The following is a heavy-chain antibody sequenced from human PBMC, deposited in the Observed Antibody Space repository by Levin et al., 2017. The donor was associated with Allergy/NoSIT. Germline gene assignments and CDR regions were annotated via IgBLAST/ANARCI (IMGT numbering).Heavy chain of an antibody. D-gene: IGHD6-13*01. CDR2: IWYDGSNK. J-gene: IGHJ6*02. V-gene: IGHV3-33*01. Sequence: PGGSLRLSCAASGFTFSSYGMHWVRQAPGKGLEWVAVIWYDGSNKYYADSVKGRFTISRDNSKNTLYLQMNSLRAEDTAVYYCARDGPQSSSWYGYAGSGYYDYGMDVWGQGTTVTVSS. CDR1: GFTFSSYG. CDR3: ARDGPQSSSWYGYAGSGYYDYGMDV.